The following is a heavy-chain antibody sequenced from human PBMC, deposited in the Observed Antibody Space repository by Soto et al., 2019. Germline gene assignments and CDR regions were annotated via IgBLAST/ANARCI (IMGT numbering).Heavy chain of an antibody. CDR2: IWYDGSNK. CDR1: GFTFSSYG. Sequence: GGSLRLSCAASGFTFSSYGMHWVRQAPGKGLEWVAVIWYDGSNKYYADSVKGRFTISRDNSKNTLYLQMNSLRAEDTAVYYCARAYIGVVPAAMPHDAFDIWGQGTMVTVSS. D-gene: IGHD2-2*01. CDR3: ARAYIGVVPAAMPHDAFDI. J-gene: IGHJ3*02. V-gene: IGHV3-33*01.